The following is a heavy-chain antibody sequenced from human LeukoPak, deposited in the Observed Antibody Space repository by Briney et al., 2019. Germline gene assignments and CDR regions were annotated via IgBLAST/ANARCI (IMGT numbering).Heavy chain of an antibody. CDR2: IYYRGST. D-gene: IGHD3-10*01. Sequence: SETLSLTCTVSGGSINSEYWSWIRQIPGKGLEWIGHIYYRGSTNYNPTLKSRVTISVDTSKNQFSLKLTSVTTADTAVYYCAVRVVIFEYGAFDIWGQGTMVTVSS. J-gene: IGHJ3*02. CDR1: GGSINSEY. V-gene: IGHV4-59*03. CDR3: AVRVVIFEYGAFDI.